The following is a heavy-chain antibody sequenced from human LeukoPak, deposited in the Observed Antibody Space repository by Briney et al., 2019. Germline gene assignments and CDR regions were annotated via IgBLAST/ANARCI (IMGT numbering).Heavy chain of an antibody. V-gene: IGHV3-30*02. Sequence: PGGSLRLSCAASGFTFSSYGMHWVRQAPGKGLEWVAFIRYDGSNKYYADSVKGRFTISRDNSKNTLHLQMNSLRAEDTAVYYCARPGERVTVVRGVTFDFDYWGQGTLVTVSS. CDR3: ARPGERVTVVRGVTFDFDY. CDR2: IRYDGSNK. D-gene: IGHD3-10*01. J-gene: IGHJ4*02. CDR1: GFTFSSYG.